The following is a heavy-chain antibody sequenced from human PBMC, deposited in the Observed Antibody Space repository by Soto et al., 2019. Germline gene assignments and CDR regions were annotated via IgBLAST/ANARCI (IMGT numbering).Heavy chain of an antibody. CDR3: ARGRGIAAAEPYNWFDP. V-gene: IGHV1-69*13. Sequence: VKVSCKASGGTFSSYAISWVRQAPGQGLEWMGGIIPIFGTANYAQKFQGRVTITADESTSTAYMELSSLRSEDTAVYYCARGRGIAAAEPYNWFDPWGQGTLVTVSS. CDR1: GGTFSSYA. J-gene: IGHJ5*02. CDR2: IIPIFGTA. D-gene: IGHD6-13*01.